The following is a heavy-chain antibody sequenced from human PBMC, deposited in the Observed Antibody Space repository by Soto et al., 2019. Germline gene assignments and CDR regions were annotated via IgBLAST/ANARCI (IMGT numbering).Heavy chain of an antibody. CDR1: GFTFSSYA. Sequence: GGSLRLSCAASGFTFSSYAMSWVRQAPGKGLEWVSAISGSGGSTYYADSVKGRFTISRDNSKNTLYLQMNSLRAEDTAVYYCGGRHTFGGVNKYYYYYYMDVWGKGTTVTVSS. CDR3: GGRHTFGGVNKYYYYYYMDV. J-gene: IGHJ6*03. CDR2: ISGSGGST. V-gene: IGHV3-23*01. D-gene: IGHD3-16*01.